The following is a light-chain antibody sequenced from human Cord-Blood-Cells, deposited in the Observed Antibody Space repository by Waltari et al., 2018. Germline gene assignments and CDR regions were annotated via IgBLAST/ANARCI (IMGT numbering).Light chain of an antibody. CDR1: QSISSY. V-gene: IGKV1-39*01. CDR2: AAS. Sequence: DIQMTQSPSSLSASVGDRVTITCRASQSISSYLNWYQQKPGKAPKLLIYAASSLQSGVPSRFSGSGSGTDFTLTINSLQPEDFATYYCQQSYSTPSPTFGQGTKVQIK. CDR3: QQSYSTPSPT. J-gene: IGKJ1*01.